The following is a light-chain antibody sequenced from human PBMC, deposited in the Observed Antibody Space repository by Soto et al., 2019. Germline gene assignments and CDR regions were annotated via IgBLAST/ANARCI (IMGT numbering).Light chain of an antibody. CDR2: EVS. Sequence: QSALTQPPSVSGSPGQSVTISCTGTSTDFVGYNRVSWYQQPPGTAPKLMIYEVSKRPSGVPDRFSGSKSGNTASLTISGLQAADEADYYCCSYAGTVYVFGTGTKVTVL. J-gene: IGLJ1*01. V-gene: IGLV2-18*02. CDR3: CSYAGTVYV. CDR1: STDFVGYNR.